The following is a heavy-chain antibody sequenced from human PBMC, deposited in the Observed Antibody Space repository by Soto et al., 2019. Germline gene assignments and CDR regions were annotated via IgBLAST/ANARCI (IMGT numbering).Heavy chain of an antibody. D-gene: IGHD6-13*01. V-gene: IGHV3-23*01. CDR3: AKEGPGSRSWYCDAFAI. CDR2: ISGSGGST. J-gene: IGHJ3*02. Sequence: PVGSLRLSCASSVFTFSSYAMSCVRHAPGKWLEWVSAISGSGGSTYYADSVKGRFTISRDNSKNTLYLQMNSLRAEDTAVYYCAKEGPGSRSWYCDAFAIGAQGTRVTVS. CDR1: VFTFSSYA.